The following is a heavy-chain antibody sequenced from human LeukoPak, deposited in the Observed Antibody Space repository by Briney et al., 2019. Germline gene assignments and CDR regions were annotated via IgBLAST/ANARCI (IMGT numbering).Heavy chain of an antibody. CDR3: ATRNFGDYGAFDI. CDR2: LDPEDGEA. CDR1: GYTLSDLA. Sequence: ASVMVSCKVSGYTLSDLAMHWVRQAPGKGLEWMGGLDPEDGEAIYAQPLQGRVTMTEDTSSDTAYMVLSSLRSEDTAVYYCATRNFGDYGAFDIWGQGTMVTVSS. J-gene: IGHJ3*02. V-gene: IGHV1-24*01. D-gene: IGHD4-17*01.